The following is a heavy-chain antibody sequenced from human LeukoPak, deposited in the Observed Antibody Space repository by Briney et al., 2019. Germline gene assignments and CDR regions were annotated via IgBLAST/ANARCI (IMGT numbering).Heavy chain of an antibody. CDR2: IYHSENT. J-gene: IGHJ5*02. V-gene: IGHV4-30-4*08. D-gene: IGHD3-16*01. Sequence: SETLSLTCTVSGDSISSDDYFWSWIRQHPGKGLEYIGFIYHSENTYYNPSLKSRITISVDTSKNQFSLKLSSVTAADTAVYYCARHYGPWGQGTLVTVSS. CDR3: ARHYGP. CDR1: GDSISSDDYF.